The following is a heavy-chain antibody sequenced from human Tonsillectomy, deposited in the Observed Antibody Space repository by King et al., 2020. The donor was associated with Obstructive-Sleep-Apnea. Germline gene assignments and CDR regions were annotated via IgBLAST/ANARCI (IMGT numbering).Heavy chain of an antibody. CDR3: GRHLRVRGVPRDRYFDY. CDR2: IYPGYSDT. V-gene: IGHV5-51*01. Sequence: VQLVESGAEVKKPGESLKISCQGSGYSFTNFWIGWVRQMPGKGLEWMGTIYPGYSDTRYSPSFQGQVTISVDKSIDTAYLHWSSLKASDTAMYYCGRHLRVRGVPRDRYFDYWGQGALVTVSS. D-gene: IGHD3-10*01. J-gene: IGHJ4*02. CDR1: GYSFTNFW.